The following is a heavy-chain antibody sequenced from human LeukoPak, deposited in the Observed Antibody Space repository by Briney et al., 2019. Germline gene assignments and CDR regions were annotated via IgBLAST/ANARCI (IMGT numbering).Heavy chain of an antibody. Sequence: ASVKVSCKASGYTFTSYYMHWVRQAPGQGLEWMGIINPSGGSTSYAQKFQGRVTMTRDTSTSTVYMELSSLRSEDTAVYYCARGYCSGGSCVPFDYWGQGTLVTVSS. J-gene: IGHJ4*02. V-gene: IGHV1-46*01. CDR2: INPSGGST. CDR1: GYTFTSYY. D-gene: IGHD2-15*01. CDR3: ARGYCSGGSCVPFDY.